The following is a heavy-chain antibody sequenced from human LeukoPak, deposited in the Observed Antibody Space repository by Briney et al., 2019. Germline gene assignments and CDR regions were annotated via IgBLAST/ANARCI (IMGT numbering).Heavy chain of an antibody. CDR3: ARESPPRRNYDSRGYYSYYFDY. V-gene: IGHV1-18*01. D-gene: IGHD3-22*01. CDR1: GYTFTIYG. Sequence: ASVTVSFTASGYTFTIYGICWLGRAPGQAVEWMGWISAYNGNTHYSHKLQGRVTMTTDTSTSTVYMELRSLGSDATAVYYCARESPPRRNYDSRGYYSYYFDYWGQGTLVTVSS. CDR2: ISAYNGNT. J-gene: IGHJ4*02.